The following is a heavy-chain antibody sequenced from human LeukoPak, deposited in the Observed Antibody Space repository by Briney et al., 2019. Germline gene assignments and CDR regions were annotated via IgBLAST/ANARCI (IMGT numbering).Heavy chain of an antibody. CDR3: ARANYYDSSAYCVYRQPMDV. CDR2: ISSTGGTI. CDR1: GFTFSGSS. Sequence: GGSLRLSCAASGFTFSGSSINWVRQAPGKGLEWVSYISSTGGTIHYAESVKGRFTISRDNAKNSLYLQMNSLRDEDTAVYYCARANYYDSSAYCVYRQPMDVWGQGTTVTVSS. D-gene: IGHD3-22*01. J-gene: IGHJ6*02. V-gene: IGHV3-48*02.